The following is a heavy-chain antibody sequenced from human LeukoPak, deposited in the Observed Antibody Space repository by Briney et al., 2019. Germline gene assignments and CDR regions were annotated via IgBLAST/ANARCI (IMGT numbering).Heavy chain of an antibody. J-gene: IGHJ4*02. CDR2: ISFDGSQK. CDR3: EVQLNY. D-gene: IGHD6-6*01. V-gene: IGHV3-33*03. CDR1: GFTFSNYG. Sequence: GGSLRLSCAASGFTFSNYGMHWVRQAPGKGLEWVALISFDGSQKYYADSVKGRFTISRDNAKNSLFLQMNSLRAEDTAVYYCEVQLNYWGQGTLVTVSS.